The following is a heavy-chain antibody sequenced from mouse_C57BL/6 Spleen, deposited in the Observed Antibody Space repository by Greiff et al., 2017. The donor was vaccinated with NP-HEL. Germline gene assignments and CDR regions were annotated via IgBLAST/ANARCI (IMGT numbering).Heavy chain of an antibody. J-gene: IGHJ3*01. Sequence: EVQLQQSGAELVRPGASVKLSFTASGFNIKDDYMHWVKQRPEQGLEWIGWIDPENGDTEYASKFQGKATITADTSSNTAYLQLSSLTSEDTAVYYCTTRGLYDYDGAYWGQGTLVTVSA. D-gene: IGHD2-4*01. CDR2: IDPENGDT. CDR1: GFNIKDDY. CDR3: TTRGLYDYDGAY. V-gene: IGHV14-4*01.